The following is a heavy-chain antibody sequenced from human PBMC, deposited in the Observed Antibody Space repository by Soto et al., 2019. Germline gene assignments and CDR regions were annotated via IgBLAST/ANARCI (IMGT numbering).Heavy chain of an antibody. CDR3: AKTTSYSSGWSLFDS. CDR1: GFTFSSYA. D-gene: IGHD6-19*01. CDR2: ISGSGGST. Sequence: HPGGSLRLSCAASGFTFSSYAMSWVRQAPGKGLEWVSAISGSGGSTYYADSVKGRFTISRDNSKNTLYLQMNSLRAEDTAVYYCAKTTSYSSGWSLFDSWGQGTLVTVSS. J-gene: IGHJ4*02. V-gene: IGHV3-23*01.